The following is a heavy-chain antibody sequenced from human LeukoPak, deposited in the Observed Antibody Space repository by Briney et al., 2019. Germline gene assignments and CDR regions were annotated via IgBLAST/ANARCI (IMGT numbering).Heavy chain of an antibody. V-gene: IGHV3-33*01. Sequence: PGGSLRLSCAASGFTFSSYGMHWVRQAPGKGLEWVAVIWYDGSNKYYADSVKGRFTISRDNSKNTLYLQMNSLKTEDTAVYYCTTDTAMVRDAFDIWGQGTMVTVSS. CDR3: TTDTAMVRDAFDI. CDR2: IWYDGSNK. D-gene: IGHD5-18*01. CDR1: GFTFSSYG. J-gene: IGHJ3*02.